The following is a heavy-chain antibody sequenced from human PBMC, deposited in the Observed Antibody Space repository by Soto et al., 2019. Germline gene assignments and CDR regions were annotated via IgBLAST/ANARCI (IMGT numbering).Heavy chain of an antibody. CDR3: ARDGASDDDVWGSYRLDIDY. V-gene: IGHV1-18*01. Sequence: QVQLVQSGAEVKKPGASVKVSCKASGYTFTSYGISWVRQAPGQGLEWMGWISAYNGNTNYAQKLQGRVTMTTVTATSTAYMELRSLRSDDTAVYYCARDGASDDDVWGSYRLDIDYWGQGTLVTVSS. D-gene: IGHD3-16*02. CDR2: ISAYNGNT. J-gene: IGHJ4*02. CDR1: GYTFTSYG.